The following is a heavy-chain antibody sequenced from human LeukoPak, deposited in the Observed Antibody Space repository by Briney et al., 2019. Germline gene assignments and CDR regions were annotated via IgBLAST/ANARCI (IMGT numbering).Heavy chain of an antibody. D-gene: IGHD3-16*02. CDR1: GGSISSGDYY. V-gene: IGHV4-30-4*08. CDR3: ARGVLRLGELSS. CDR2: IYYSGST. J-gene: IGHJ5*02. Sequence: SQTLSLTCTVSGGSISSGDYYWSWIRQPPGKGLEWVGYIYYSGSTYYNPSLKSRVTISVDTSKNQFSLKLSSVTAADTAVYYCARGVLRLGELSSWGQGTLVTVSS.